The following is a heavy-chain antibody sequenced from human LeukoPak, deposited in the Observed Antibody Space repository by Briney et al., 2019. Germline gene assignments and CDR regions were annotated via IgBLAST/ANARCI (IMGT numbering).Heavy chain of an antibody. Sequence: AETLSLTCCVSGRSNSRSSYYWGWIRQPPGKGLEWIGSIYYSGSTYGSTYYNPSLKSRVTISVDTSKNQFSLKLSSVTAADTAVYYCGRPFNSGSPDYWGQGTLVTVSS. V-gene: IGHV4-39*01. CDR2: IYYSGSTYGST. J-gene: IGHJ4*02. D-gene: IGHD1-26*01. CDR3: GRPFNSGSPDY. CDR1: GRSNSRSSYY.